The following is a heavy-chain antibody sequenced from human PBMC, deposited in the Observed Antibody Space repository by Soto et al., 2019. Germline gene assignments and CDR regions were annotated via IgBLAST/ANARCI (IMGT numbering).Heavy chain of an antibody. CDR1: GLTFSSYA. CDR3: AKDRGYIVVVPPFLV. J-gene: IGHJ4*02. D-gene: IGHD2-2*01. V-gene: IGHV3-23*01. Sequence: QSGGSLRISCAASGLTFSSYAMSWVRQAPGKGLEWVSAISGSGGSTYYADSVKGRFTISRDNSKNTLYLQMNSLRAEDTAVYYCAKDRGYIVVVPPFLVRGQGPLVTVSS. CDR2: ISGSGGST.